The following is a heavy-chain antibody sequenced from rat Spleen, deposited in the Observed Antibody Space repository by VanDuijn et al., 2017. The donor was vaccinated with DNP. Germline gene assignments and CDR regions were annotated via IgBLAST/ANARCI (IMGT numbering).Heavy chain of an antibody. V-gene: IGHV5-31*01. CDR2: ITSGSGTT. Sequence: EVKLVESGCGLVQPGRSLKLSCVASGFTFSYYWMAWIRQVPGKGLEWIASITSGSGTTSYPDSVKGRFTISRDDAKDTLSLQMNSLRSEDTALYYCARHETSGIRPPFDYWGQGVMVTVSS. J-gene: IGHJ2*01. CDR3: ARHETSGIRPPFDY. CDR1: GFTFSYYW. D-gene: IGHD1-4*01.